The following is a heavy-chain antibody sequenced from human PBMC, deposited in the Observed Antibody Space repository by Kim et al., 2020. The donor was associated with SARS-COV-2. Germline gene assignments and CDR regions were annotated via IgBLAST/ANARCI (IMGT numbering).Heavy chain of an antibody. Sequence: GGSLRLSCAASGFTFSSYGMHWVRQAPGKGLEWVAVISYDGSNKYYVDSVKGRFTISRDNSKNTLYLQMNSLRAEDTAVYYCARGTLAHYYYYYGMDVWGQGTTVTVSS. CDR1: GFTFSSYG. D-gene: IGHD1-1*01. J-gene: IGHJ6*02. CDR3: ARGTLAHYYYYYGMDV. CDR2: ISYDGSNK. V-gene: IGHV3-30*03.